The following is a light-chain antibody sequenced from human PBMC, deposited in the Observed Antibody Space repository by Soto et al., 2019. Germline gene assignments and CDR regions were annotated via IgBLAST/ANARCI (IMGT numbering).Light chain of an antibody. Sequence: QSALTQPTSVSGYPGQSITISCTGNHNDIGTYDYVSWYQQHPGRAPRLLIHAVTTRPSGISGRFSASKSGLTASLTISGLQPEDEADYYCSSFTSNRIYVFGPGTKVTVL. CDR3: SSFTSNRIYV. CDR2: AVT. J-gene: IGLJ1*01. V-gene: IGLV2-14*03. CDR1: HNDIGTYDY.